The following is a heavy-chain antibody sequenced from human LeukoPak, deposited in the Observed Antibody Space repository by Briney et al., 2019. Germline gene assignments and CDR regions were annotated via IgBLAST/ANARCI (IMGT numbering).Heavy chain of an antibody. CDR3: ARIKRVLRYFDWLFLFDY. J-gene: IGHJ4*02. CDR1: GFTFSDYY. D-gene: IGHD3-9*01. CDR2: ISSSGSTI. V-gene: IGHV3-11*01. Sequence: GGSLRLSCAASGFTFSDYYMSWIHQAPGKGLEWVSYISSSGSTIYYADSVKGRFTISTDNAKNSLYLQMNSLRAEDTAVYYCARIKRVLRYFDWLFLFDYWGQGTLVTVSS.